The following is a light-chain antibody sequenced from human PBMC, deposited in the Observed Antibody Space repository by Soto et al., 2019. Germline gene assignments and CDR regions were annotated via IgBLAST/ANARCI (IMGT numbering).Light chain of an antibody. V-gene: IGLV2-14*01. CDR2: EVS. J-gene: IGLJ3*02. CDR1: SSDVGGYNY. Sequence: QSALTQPASVSGSPGKSITISCTGTSSDVGGYNYVSWYQQHPGKAPKLMIYEVSNRPSGVSNRFSGSKSGNTASLTISGLQAEDEADYYCSSYTSSSTRGVFGGGTKLTVL. CDR3: SSYTSSSTRGV.